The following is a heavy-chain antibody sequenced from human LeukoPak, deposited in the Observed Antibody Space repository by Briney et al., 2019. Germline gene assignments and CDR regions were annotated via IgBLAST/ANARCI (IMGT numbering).Heavy chain of an antibody. CDR2: IYTSGST. V-gene: IGHV4-4*07. CDR3: ARSSYYSDSSGYSYYYYYHMDV. CDR1: GGSISSYY. J-gene: IGHJ6*03. Sequence: NSSETLSLTCTVSGGSISSYYWSWIRQPAGKGLEWIGRIYTSGSTNYNPSLKSRVTMSVDTSKNQFSLKLSSVTAADTAVYYCARSSYYSDSSGYSYYYYYHMDVWGKGTTVTVSS. D-gene: IGHD3-22*01.